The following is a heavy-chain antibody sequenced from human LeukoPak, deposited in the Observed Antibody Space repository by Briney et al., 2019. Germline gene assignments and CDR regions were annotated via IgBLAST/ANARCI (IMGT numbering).Heavy chain of an antibody. J-gene: IGHJ4*02. CDR3: ARSLYNWNGYFDC. CDR1: GGSISSGGYY. Sequence: SETLSLTCTVSGGSISSGGYYWSWIRQHPGKGLEWIGYIYYSGSTYYNPSLKSRVTISVDTSKNQFSLKLSSVTAADTAVYYCARSLYNWNGYFDCWGQGTLVTVSS. D-gene: IGHD1-20*01. CDR2: IYYSGST. V-gene: IGHV4-31*03.